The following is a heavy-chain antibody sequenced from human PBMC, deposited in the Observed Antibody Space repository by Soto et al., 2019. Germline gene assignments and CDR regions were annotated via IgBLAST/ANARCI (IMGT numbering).Heavy chain of an antibody. CDR3: ARERDITVFGAGMDV. CDR1: GYNFSIYW. D-gene: IGHD3-3*01. CDR2: IYPGDSEI. J-gene: IGHJ6*02. V-gene: IGHV5-51*01. Sequence: EVQLVQSGGEVKKPGESLQISCKGSGYNFSIYWIAWVRQMPGKGLEWMGIIYPGDSEIRYSPSFQGEVTISADKSISTAYLQWSSLKASDTAIYYCARERDITVFGAGMDVWGQGTTVSVYS.